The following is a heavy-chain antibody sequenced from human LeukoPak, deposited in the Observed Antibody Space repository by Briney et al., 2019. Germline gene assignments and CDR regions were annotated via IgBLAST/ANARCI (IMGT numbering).Heavy chain of an antibody. Sequence: PGGPLRLSCAASGFTFRDYTMHWVRQAPGKGLEWVAVISYDGSNDYYAVSVKGRFTISRDNSKNTLYLQVNGLSADDTAVYYCAKDPGPPHYYYGMDVWGQGTTVTVSS. V-gene: IGHV3-30-3*01. CDR2: ISYDGSND. CDR3: AKDPGPPHYYYGMDV. CDR1: GFTFRDYT. J-gene: IGHJ6*02.